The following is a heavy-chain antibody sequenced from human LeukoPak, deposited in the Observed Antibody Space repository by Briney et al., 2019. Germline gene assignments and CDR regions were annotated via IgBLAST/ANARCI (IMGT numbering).Heavy chain of an antibody. CDR3: ARDTSPLDY. V-gene: IGHV3-7*01. Sequence: GGSLRLSCAASGFTFSSYAMSWVRQAPGKGLEWVANINQDGSEKYYVDSMKGRFSISRDNAKNSLYLQMRSLRAEDTAVYYCARDTSPLDYWGQGTLVTVSS. CDR1: GFTFSSYA. CDR2: INQDGSEK. J-gene: IGHJ4*02.